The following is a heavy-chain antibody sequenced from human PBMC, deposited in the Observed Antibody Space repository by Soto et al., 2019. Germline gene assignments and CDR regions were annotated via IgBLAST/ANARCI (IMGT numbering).Heavy chain of an antibody. CDR2: INPKSGGT. J-gene: IGHJ6*02. CDR1: GYSFTDCH. D-gene: IGHD2-8*01. V-gene: IGHV1-2*04. CDR3: ARGHSTDCSNGVCSFFYNPEMDV. Sequence: GASVKVSCKASGYSFTDCHIHWVRQDHGQGLEWLGRINPKSGGTSTAQKFQGWVTMTRDRSISTVYMELTRLRSDDTAVYFCARGHSTDCSNGVCSFFYNPEMDVWGHGSTVTAP.